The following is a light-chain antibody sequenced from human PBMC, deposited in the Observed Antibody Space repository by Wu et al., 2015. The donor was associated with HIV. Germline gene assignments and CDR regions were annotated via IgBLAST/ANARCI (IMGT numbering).Light chain of an antibody. CDR3: QQSDNGPLT. V-gene: IGKV3-11*01. CDR2: DAS. J-gene: IGKJ5*01. CDR1: QTVSNS. Sequence: EIVMTQSPATLSLSPGERATLSCRASQTVSNSLAWFLQKPGQAPRLLIYDASNRVTGIPPRFSGSGSGTHFTLTISNLEPEDFAVYYCQQSDNGPLTFGQGTRLEIK.